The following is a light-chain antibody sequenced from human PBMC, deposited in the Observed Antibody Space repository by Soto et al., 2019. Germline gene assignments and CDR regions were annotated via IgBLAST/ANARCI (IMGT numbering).Light chain of an antibody. CDR1: HSVSSSY. CDR3: QQYGSSPRT. J-gene: IGKJ1*01. V-gene: IGKV3-20*01. Sequence: EIVLTQSPGTLSLSPGERATLSCRASHSVSSSYLAWYQQKPGQAPRLLICRASSRATGIPDRFSGSGSGTDFTLTISRLEPEDFAVYYCQQYGSSPRTFGQGTKVEIK. CDR2: RAS.